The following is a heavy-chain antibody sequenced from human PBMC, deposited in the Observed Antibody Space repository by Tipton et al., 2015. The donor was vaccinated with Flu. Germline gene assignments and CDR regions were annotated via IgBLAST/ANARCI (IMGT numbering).Heavy chain of an antibody. CDR2: IRSKAYGGTT. CDR1: GFTFGDYA. J-gene: IGHJ3*02. D-gene: IGHD3-10*01. V-gene: IGHV3-49*04. Sequence: SLRLSCTASGFTFGDYAMSWVRQAPGKGLEWVGFIRSKAYGGTTEYAASVKGRFTISRDDSKSIAYLQMNSLKTEDTAVYYCTREGRTSGAFDIWGQGTMVTVSS. CDR3: TREGRTSGAFDI.